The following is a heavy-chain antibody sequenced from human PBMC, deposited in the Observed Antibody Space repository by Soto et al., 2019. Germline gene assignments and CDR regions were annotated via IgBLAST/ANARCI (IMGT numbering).Heavy chain of an antibody. CDR2: IYYSGST. Sequence: SETLSLTCTGAGGSISRYDWGWIRLAPGEGLEWIGYIYYSGSTNYNPSLKSRVTISVDTSKNQFSLKLSSVTAADTAVYYCARVVRFYDILTGSYYYGMDVWGQGTTVTVSS. V-gene: IGHV4-59*01. J-gene: IGHJ6*02. CDR3: ARVVRFYDILTGSYYYGMDV. CDR1: GGSISRYD. D-gene: IGHD3-9*01.